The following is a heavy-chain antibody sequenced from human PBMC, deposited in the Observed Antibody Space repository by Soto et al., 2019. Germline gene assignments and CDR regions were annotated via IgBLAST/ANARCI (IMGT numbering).Heavy chain of an antibody. CDR2: IYYSGST. D-gene: IGHD1-20*01. V-gene: IGHV4-39*01. J-gene: IGHJ6*02. CDR3: ARYNGGWYYGMDV. CDR1: GGSISSSSYY. Sequence: TSETLSLTCTVSGGSISSSSYYWGWIRQPPGKGLEWIGSIYYSGSTYYNPSLKSRVTISVDTSKNQFSLKLSSVTTADTAVYYCARYNGGWYYGMDVWGQGTTVTVSS.